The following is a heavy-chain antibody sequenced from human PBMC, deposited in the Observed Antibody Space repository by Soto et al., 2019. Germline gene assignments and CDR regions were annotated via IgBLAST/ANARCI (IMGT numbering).Heavy chain of an antibody. CDR3: VRAGTAARHLSYGMGV. V-gene: IGHV4-30-4*02. D-gene: IGHD6-6*01. CDR2: IYYSGST. J-gene: IGHJ6*02. CDR1: GGSISSSDYY. Sequence: SETLSLTCTVSGGSISSSDYYWSWIRQPPGEVLEWIGYIYYSGSTYYNPSLKSRVTISVDTSKNQCSLKLSSVTAADTAVYYCVRAGTAARHLSYGMGVWGQGTTVTVAS.